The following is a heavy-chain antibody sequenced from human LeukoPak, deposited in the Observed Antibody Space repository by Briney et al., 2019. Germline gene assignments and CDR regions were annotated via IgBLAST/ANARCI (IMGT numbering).Heavy chain of an antibody. CDR2: IGSDNNP. Sequence: PGGSLRLSCEASGFTFTAYSMTWVRQAPGKGLEWVSPIGSDNNPQYSESEGGGYDISRDNSKSMLFLQLNSVRAEDTALYYCARYLHYYVAMDVWGEGTTVTVS. CDR1: GFTFTAYS. CDR3: ARYLHYYVAMDV. V-gene: IGHV3-23*05. J-gene: IGHJ6*02. D-gene: IGHD3-10*02.